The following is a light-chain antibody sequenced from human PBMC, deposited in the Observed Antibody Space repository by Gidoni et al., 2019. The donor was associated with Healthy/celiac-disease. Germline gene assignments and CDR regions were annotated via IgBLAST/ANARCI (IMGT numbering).Light chain of an antibody. J-gene: IGLJ2*01. CDR2: QDS. V-gene: IGLV3-1*01. Sequence: SYELPQPPSVSVSPGQTASIPCSGDKLGDKYACWYQQKPGQSPVLVIYQDSKRPSGIPERFSGSNSGNTATLTISGTQAMDEADYYCQAWDSSTGDVVFGGGTKLTVL. CDR3: QAWDSSTGDVV. CDR1: KLGDKY.